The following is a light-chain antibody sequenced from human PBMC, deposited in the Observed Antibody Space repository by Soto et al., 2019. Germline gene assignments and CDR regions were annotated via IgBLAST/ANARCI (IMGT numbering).Light chain of an antibody. CDR3: QQYSSSPWT. Sequence: EIVLTQSPGTLSLSPGERATLSCRASQSVSSSYLAWYQQKSGQAPRLLIYGASSRATGIPDRLSGSGSGTDFTLTISRLDPEDFAVYYCQQYSSSPWTFGQGTMVEIK. CDR2: GAS. V-gene: IGKV3-20*01. J-gene: IGKJ1*01. CDR1: QSVSSSY.